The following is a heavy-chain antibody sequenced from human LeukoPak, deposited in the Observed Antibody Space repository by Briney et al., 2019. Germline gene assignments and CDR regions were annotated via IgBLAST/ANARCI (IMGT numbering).Heavy chain of an antibody. CDR2: IIPIFGTA. V-gene: IGHV1-69*05. D-gene: IGHD3-16*02. CDR1: GGTFSSYA. CDR3: ARESPYDYVWGSYRPYNWFDP. J-gene: IGHJ5*02. Sequence: SVKVSCKXSGGTFSSYAISWVRQAPGQGLEWMGGIIPIFGTANYSQKFQGRVTITTDESTSTAYMELSSLRSKDTAVYYCARESPYDYVWGSYRPYNWFDPWGQGALVTVSS.